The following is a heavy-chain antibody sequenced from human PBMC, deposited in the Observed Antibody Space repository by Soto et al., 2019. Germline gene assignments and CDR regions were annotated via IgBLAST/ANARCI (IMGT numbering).Heavy chain of an antibody. CDR1: VGSFSSFG. CDR3: AREGSGQNL. D-gene: IGHD1-26*01. J-gene: IGHJ4*02. Sequence: SVXVSFKAGVGSFSSFGIIWVRQATGQGLECMGGIVPVFGRPNYAQRFRGRLTITADESTSTGYMELISLRSDDTAVYYCAREGSGQNLWGQGT. CDR2: IVPVFGRP. V-gene: IGHV1-69*01.